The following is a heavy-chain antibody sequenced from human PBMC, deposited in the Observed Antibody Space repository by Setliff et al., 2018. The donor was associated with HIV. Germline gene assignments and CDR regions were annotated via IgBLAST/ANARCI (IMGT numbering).Heavy chain of an antibody. CDR1: GYKFTGHH. V-gene: IGHV1-2*06. CDR2: INPNMGDT. Sequence: WASVKVSCKASGYKFTGHHIQWMRQAPGQGFEWMGRINPNMGDTQYAQKFQGRIIMTRDTSINTVYMELSSLTSDDTALYYCARQDIPTGYYLFDYWGQGTQVTVSS. CDR3: ARQDIPTGYYLFDY. D-gene: IGHD3-9*01. J-gene: IGHJ4*02.